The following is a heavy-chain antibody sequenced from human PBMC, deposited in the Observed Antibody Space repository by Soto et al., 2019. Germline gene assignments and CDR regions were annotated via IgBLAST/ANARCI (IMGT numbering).Heavy chain of an antibody. J-gene: IGHJ3*02. V-gene: IGHV1-2*04. CDR2: INPNSGGT. D-gene: IGHD6-19*01. CDR3: ALSPYSSGWTADDAFDI. Sequence: GASVKVSCKASGYTFTGYYMHWVRQAPGQGLEWMGWINPNSGGTNYAQKFQGWVTMTRDTSISTAYMELSRLRSDDTAVYYCALSPYSSGWTADDAFDIWGQGTMVTVSS. CDR1: GYTFTGYY.